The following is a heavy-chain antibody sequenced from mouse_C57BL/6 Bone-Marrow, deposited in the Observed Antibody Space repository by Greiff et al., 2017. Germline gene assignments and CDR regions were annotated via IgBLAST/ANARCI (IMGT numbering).Heavy chain of an antibody. D-gene: IGHD1-1*01. Sequence: DVMLVESGGGLVKPGGSLKLSCAASGFTFSSYTMSWVRQTPEKRLEWVATISGGGGNTYYPDSVKGRFTISRDNAKNTLYLQMSSLRSEDTALYYCARQKKAYYGSNLAWFAYWGQGTLVTVSA. V-gene: IGHV5-9*01. CDR3: ARQKKAYYGSNLAWFAY. J-gene: IGHJ3*01. CDR1: GFTFSSYT. CDR2: ISGGGGNT.